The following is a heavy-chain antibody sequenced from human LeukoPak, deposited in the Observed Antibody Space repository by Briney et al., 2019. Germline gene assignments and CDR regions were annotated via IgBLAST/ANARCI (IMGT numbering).Heavy chain of an antibody. D-gene: IGHD6-19*01. CDR1: GFIFGSFW. Sequence: GGSLRLSCEASGFIFGSFWMNWVRQAPVKGLEWVANIKQDASETYYVDSVKGRFIISRDSPKNSLYLQLNSLRAKDTAIYYCARQGSYSNGWFFDYWGQGALVTVSS. V-gene: IGHV3-7*01. CDR3: ARQGSYSNGWFFDY. J-gene: IGHJ4*02. CDR2: IKQDASET.